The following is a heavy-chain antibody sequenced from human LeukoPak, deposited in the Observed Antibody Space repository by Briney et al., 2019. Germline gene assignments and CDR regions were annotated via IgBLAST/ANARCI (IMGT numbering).Heavy chain of an antibody. V-gene: IGHV1-24*01. D-gene: IGHD4-17*01. CDR3: ATAQTTVTRGAFDY. J-gene: IGHJ4*02. Sequence: ASVKVSCKVSGYTLTELSMHWVRQAPGKGLEWMGGFDPEDGETIYAQKFQGRVTMTEDTSTDTAYMELSSLRSEDTAVYYCATAQTTVTRGAFDYWAREPWSPPPQ. CDR2: FDPEDGET. CDR1: GYTLTELS.